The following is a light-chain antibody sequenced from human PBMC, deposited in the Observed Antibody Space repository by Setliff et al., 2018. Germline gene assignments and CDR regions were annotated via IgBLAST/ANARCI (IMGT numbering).Light chain of an antibody. Sequence: QTVVTQEPSFAVSPGGTVTLTCDLSSGPVSTTYNPSWYQQTPGQAPRALMYSTNIRSSGVPDRFSGSILGNKAALTITGAQADDESDYYCALYMGGGISLFGGGTKVTVL. CDR2: STN. J-gene: IGLJ2*01. CDR1: SGPVSTTYN. V-gene: IGLV8-61*01. CDR3: ALYMGGGISL.